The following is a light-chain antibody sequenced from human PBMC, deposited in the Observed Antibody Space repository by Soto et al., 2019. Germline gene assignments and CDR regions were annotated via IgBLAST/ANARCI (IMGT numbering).Light chain of an antibody. V-gene: IGKV1-27*01. CDR1: QGISKY. CDR2: AAS. Sequence: DIQMTQSPSSLSASVGDRVTITCRASQGISKYLAWYQQKPGKVPKLMIYAASTLQSGVPSRFSGSGSGTDFTLTISSLQPDDVATYYCQKYDSAPLTFGPGTKVDVK. CDR3: QKYDSAPLT. J-gene: IGKJ3*01.